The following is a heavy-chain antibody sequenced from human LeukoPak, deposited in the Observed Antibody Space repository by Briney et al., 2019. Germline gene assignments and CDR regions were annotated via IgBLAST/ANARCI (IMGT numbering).Heavy chain of an antibody. CDR1: GFTFSSYA. V-gene: IGHV3-23*01. J-gene: IGHJ4*02. CDR2: ITGTGGK. D-gene: IGHD2-15*01. CDR3: AKDYCRDGNCPFPFLDS. Sequence: GGSLRLSCAASGFTFSSYAMTWVRQAPGKGLEWVSIITGTGGKYYGDSVKGRFVLSRDNSKNTVYMQMSSLRAEDTATYYCAKDYCRDGNCPFPFLDSWGQGTQVTVSS.